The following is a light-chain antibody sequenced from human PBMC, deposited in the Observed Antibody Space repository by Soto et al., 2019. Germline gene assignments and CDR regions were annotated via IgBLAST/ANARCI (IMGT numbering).Light chain of an antibody. J-gene: IGLJ1*01. CDR2: EVS. CDR3: CSYAGSRIYV. CDR1: SSDVGSYNY. V-gene: IGLV2-14*01. Sequence: QSVLTQPASVSGSPGQSITISCTGTSSDVGSYNYVSWYQLHPGKAPKLMVYEVSYRPSGVSSRFSGSKSANTASLNISGLQAEDEADYYCCSYAGSRIYVFGTGTKVTVL.